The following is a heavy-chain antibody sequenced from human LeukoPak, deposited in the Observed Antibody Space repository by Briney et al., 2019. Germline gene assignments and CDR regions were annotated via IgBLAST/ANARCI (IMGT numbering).Heavy chain of an antibody. V-gene: IGHV3-48*03. D-gene: IGHD3-3*01. J-gene: IGHJ4*02. CDR1: GFTFSSYE. CDR2: ISSSGSTI. CDR3: ARYHDFWSGYGIFDY. Sequence: GGSLRLSCAASGFTFSSYEMNWVRQARGKGLEWVSYISSSGSTIYYADSVKGRFTISRDNAKNSLYLQMNSLRAEDTAVYYCARYHDFWSGYGIFDYWGQGTLVTVSS.